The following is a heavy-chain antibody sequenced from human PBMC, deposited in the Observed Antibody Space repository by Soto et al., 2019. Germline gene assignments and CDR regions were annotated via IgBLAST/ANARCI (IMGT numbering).Heavy chain of an antibody. CDR3: AREDSSGYFSPALDAFDI. CDR2: ISAYNGNT. D-gene: IGHD3-22*01. Sequence: GASVKVSCKASGYTFTSYGISWVRQAPGQGLEWMGWISAYNGNTNYAQKLQGRVTMTADTSTSTAYMELRSLRSDDTAVYYCAREDSSGYFSPALDAFDIWGQGTMVTVSS. J-gene: IGHJ3*02. CDR1: GYTFTSYG. V-gene: IGHV1-18*01.